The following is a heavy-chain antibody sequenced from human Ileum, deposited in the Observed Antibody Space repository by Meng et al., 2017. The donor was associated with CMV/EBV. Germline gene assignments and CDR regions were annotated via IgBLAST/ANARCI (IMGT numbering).Heavy chain of an antibody. CDR1: GFTVSGNS. J-gene: IGHJ5*02. D-gene: IGHD3-16*01. V-gene: IGHV3-66*01. Sequence: DVRRVASGVVLVPPGGSLRLSCAASGFTVSGNSMNWVRQAPGKGLEWVSLMYSSGSTKYADSVKGRFTISRDNSKNTLYLQMNSLRVEDTAVYYCAGDGGFSDPWGQGTLVTVSS. CDR2: MYSSGST. CDR3: AGDGGFSDP.